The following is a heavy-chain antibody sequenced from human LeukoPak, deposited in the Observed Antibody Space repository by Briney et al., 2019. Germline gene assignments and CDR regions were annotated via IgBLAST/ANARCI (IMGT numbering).Heavy chain of an antibody. CDR3: ARGRYSYGGAVGDYFDY. CDR1: GGSFSGYY. Sequence: SETLSLTCAVYGGSFSGYYWSWIRQPPGKGLEWIGEINHSGSTNYNPSLKSRVTISVDTSKNQFSPKLSSVTAADTAVYYCARGRYSYGGAVGDYFDYWGQGTLVTVSS. D-gene: IGHD5-18*01. CDR2: INHSGST. V-gene: IGHV4-34*01. J-gene: IGHJ4*02.